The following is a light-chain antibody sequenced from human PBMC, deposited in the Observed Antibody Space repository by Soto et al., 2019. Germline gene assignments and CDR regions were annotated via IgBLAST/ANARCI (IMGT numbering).Light chain of an antibody. CDR2: GGF. CDR3: QQYSSSPIT. V-gene: IGKV3-15*01. CDR1: QYIGST. J-gene: IGKJ5*01. Sequence: EIVLTQSPATLSVSPGDRATLSCRASQYIGSTIAWYQQTSGQAPRLLIYGGFTRATGIPARFSGTGSGTDFTLTISRLEPEDFAVYYCQQYSSSPITFGQGTRLEIK.